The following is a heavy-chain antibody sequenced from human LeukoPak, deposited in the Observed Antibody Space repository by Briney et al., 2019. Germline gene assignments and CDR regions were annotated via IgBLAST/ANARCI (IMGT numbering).Heavy chain of an antibody. CDR3: ARGASGIQLWFFDP. CDR2: IKQDGSEK. V-gene: IGHV3-7*01. J-gene: IGHJ5*02. D-gene: IGHD5-18*01. Sequence: GGSLRLSCAASGFTFSSYWMSWVRQAPGKGLEWVANIKQDGSEKYYMDSVKGRFTISRDNAKNSLFLQMNSLSAEDTAVYYCARGASGIQLWFFDPWGQGTLVSVSS. CDR1: GFTFSSYW.